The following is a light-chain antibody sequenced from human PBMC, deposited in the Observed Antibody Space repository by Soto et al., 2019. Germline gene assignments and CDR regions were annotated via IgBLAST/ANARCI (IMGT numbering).Light chain of an antibody. Sequence: EIVMTQSPVALSVSPGDSAALSCRASQSFGRKFAWYQQRPGQAPRVLIYGTSTRATGVPARFSGSGSGTDFTLTISSLQSEDFAVYYCQQYNKCPYTFGQGTRLEIK. CDR2: GTS. CDR3: QQYNKCPYT. J-gene: IGKJ2*01. CDR1: QSFGRK. V-gene: IGKV3-15*01.